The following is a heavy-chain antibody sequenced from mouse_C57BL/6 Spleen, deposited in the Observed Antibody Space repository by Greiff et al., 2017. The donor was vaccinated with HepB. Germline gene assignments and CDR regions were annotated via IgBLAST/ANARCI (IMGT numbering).Heavy chain of an antibody. CDR3: AKNYYGNFPGYFDV. J-gene: IGHJ1*03. CDR2: IWSGGST. D-gene: IGHD2-1*01. CDR1: GFSLTSYG. Sequence: VQLQQSGPGLVQPSQSLSITCTVSGFSLTSYGVHWVRQPPGKGLEWLGVIWSGGSTDYNAAFISRLSISKDNSKSQVFFKMNSLQADDTAIYYCAKNYYGNFPGYFDVWGTGTTVSVSS. V-gene: IGHV2-4*01.